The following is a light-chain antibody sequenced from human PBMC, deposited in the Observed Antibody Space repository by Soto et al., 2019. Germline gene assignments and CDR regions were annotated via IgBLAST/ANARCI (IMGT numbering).Light chain of an antibody. V-gene: IGKV3-11*01. CDR2: DAS. Sequence: IGVTQSRGTLSLSPGDTATLSCRASQSVSNYLAWYQQKPGQAPRLLIYDASKRATGIPARVSGSGSGTDFTLTISSLEPEDFAVYYCQQRTNWPWTFGQGTNVDIK. J-gene: IGKJ1*01. CDR3: QQRTNWPWT. CDR1: QSVSNY.